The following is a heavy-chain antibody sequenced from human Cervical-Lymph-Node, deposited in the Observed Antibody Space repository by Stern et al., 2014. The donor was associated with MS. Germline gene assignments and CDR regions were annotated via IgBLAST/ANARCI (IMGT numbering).Heavy chain of an antibody. D-gene: IGHD3-16*01. Sequence: VQLVQSGGGLVQPGGSLTLSCEVSGFTFSRHWMHWVRQAPGKGLVWVARISRDENSTSYADIAKGRFINSSDNAKNTLSLQMTSLRVEDTGVYFCARGPMGGATPLDEWGQGTLVTVSS. CDR1: GFTFSRHW. CDR2: ISRDENST. J-gene: IGHJ4*02. V-gene: IGHV3-74*02. CDR3: ARGPMGGATPLDE.